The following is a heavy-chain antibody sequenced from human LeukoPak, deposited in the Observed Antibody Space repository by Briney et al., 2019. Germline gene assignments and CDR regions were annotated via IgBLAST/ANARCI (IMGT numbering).Heavy chain of an antibody. CDR1: GFTFSSYD. Sequence: GGSLRLSCAASGFTFSSYDMNWVRQAPGKGLEWVSSISRSSGYIYYADSVKGRFTISRDNAKNSLYLQMNSLRGEDTAVYYCARRDCSGGSCYCDYWGQGTLVTVSS. D-gene: IGHD2-15*01. CDR2: ISRSSGYI. J-gene: IGHJ4*02. CDR3: ARRDCSGGSCYCDY. V-gene: IGHV3-21*01.